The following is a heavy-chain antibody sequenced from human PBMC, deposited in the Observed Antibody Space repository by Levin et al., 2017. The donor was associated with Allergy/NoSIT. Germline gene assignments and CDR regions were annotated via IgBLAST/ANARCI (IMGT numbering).Heavy chain of an antibody. J-gene: IGHJ5*01. CDR1: GFSFSSHW. D-gene: IGHD3-10*01. Sequence: GGSLRLSCAASGFSFSSHWMHWVRQAPGKGLMWVSRINGDGSRTSYADSVEGRFTISRDNAKNTLYLQMNSLRVEDTAVYYCAREEYVYGSGNWFDSWGQGTLVTVSS. CDR3: AREEYVYGSGNWFDS. CDR2: INGDGSRT. V-gene: IGHV3-74*01.